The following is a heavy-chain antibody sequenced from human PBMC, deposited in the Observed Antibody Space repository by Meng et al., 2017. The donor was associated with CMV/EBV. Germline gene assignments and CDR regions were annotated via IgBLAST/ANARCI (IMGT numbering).Heavy chain of an antibody. J-gene: IGHJ4*02. CDR3: ARHGDTAMVVGIDY. CDR2: IYTSGST. Sequence: LQGSGPGRVKPSETLSLTCTVSGGSISSYYWSWIRQPAGKGLEWIGRIYTSGSTNYNPSLKSRVTMSVDTSKNQFSLKLSSVTAADTAVYYCARHGDTAMVVGIDYWGQGTLVTVSS. V-gene: IGHV4-4*07. CDR1: GGSISSYY. D-gene: IGHD5-18*01.